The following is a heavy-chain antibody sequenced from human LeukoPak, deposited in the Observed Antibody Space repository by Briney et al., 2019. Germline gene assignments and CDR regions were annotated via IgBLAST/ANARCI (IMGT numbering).Heavy chain of an antibody. D-gene: IGHD2-2*01. J-gene: IGHJ6*03. CDR2: INWNGGST. CDR3: ARAVGYCSSTSCYYYYYYYMDV. CDR1: GFTFDDYG. Sequence: GSLRLSCAASGFTFDDYGMSWVRQAPGKGLEWVSGINWNGGSTGYADSVKGRFTISRDNAKNSLYLQMNSLRAEDTALYYCARAVGYCSSTSCYYYYYYYMDVWGKGTTVTVSS. V-gene: IGHV3-20*04.